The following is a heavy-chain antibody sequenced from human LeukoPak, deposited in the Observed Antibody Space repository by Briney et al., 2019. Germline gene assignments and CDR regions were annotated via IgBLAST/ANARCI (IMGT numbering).Heavy chain of an antibody. D-gene: IGHD1-26*01. CDR2: IYHSGST. V-gene: IGHV4-39*07. CDR3: ARGGSSPPWDYFDY. CDR1: GDSISTSNSY. Sequence: SETLSLTCTVSGDSISTSNSYWGWIRQPPGKGLEWIGSIYHSGSTNYNPSLKSRVTISVDKSKNQFSLKLSSVTAADTAVYYCARGGSSPPWDYFDYWGQGTLVTVSS. J-gene: IGHJ4*02.